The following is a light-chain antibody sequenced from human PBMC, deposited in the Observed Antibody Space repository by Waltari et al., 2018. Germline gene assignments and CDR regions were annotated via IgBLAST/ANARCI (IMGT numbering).Light chain of an antibody. J-gene: IGKJ4*01. CDR1: QSVLHSSNNRNY. Sequence: DIVMTQSPDSLAVSLGERATINCKSSQSVLHSSNNRNYLAWYQQKPGQPPNLLISWASTRESGVPDRFSGSGSATDFTLTISSLQAEDVAVYYCQQYYSTPPTFGGGTKVEIK. V-gene: IGKV4-1*01. CDR2: WAS. CDR3: QQYYSTPPT.